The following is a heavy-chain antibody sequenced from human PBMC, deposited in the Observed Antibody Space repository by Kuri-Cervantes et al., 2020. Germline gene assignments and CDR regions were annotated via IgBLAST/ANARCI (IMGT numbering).Heavy chain of an antibody. Sequence: GGSLRLSCAASGFTFSSHAMSWVRQAPGKGLEWVSATSGSGGSTYYADSVKGRFSISRDNSKNTLYLQMNSLRAEDTAVYYCAKDRVLRPDWYFDLWGRGTLVTVSS. CDR3: AKDRVLRPDWYFDL. V-gene: IGHV3-23*01. J-gene: IGHJ2*01. CDR1: GFTFSSHA. D-gene: IGHD2/OR15-2a*01. CDR2: TSGSGGST.